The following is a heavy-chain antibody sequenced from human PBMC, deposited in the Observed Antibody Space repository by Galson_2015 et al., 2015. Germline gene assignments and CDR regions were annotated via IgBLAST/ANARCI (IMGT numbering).Heavy chain of an antibody. D-gene: IGHD3-22*01. CDR2: IKSKTDGGPT. V-gene: IGHV3-15*01. J-gene: IGHJ3*02. CDR3: TTGYYYDSGGYASRGFDAFDI. CDR1: GFTFSNAW. Sequence: SLRLSCAASGFTFSNAWMSWVRQAPGKGLEWVGRIKSKTDGGPTDYAAPVKGRFTISRDDSKNTLYLQMNSLKTEDTAVYYCTTGYYYDSGGYASRGFDAFDIWGQGTMVTVSS.